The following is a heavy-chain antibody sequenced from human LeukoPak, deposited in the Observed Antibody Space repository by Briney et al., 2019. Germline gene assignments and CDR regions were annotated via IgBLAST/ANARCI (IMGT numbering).Heavy chain of an antibody. CDR3: ARSIAAPGTTAPRGRFDP. J-gene: IGHJ5*02. D-gene: IGHD6-13*01. V-gene: IGHV5-51*01. CDR2: IYPGDSDT. Sequence: GESLKISCKGSGYSFTSYWIGWVRQMPGKGLEWMGIIYPGDSDTRYSPSFQGQITISADKSISTAYLQWSGLKASDTAMYYCARSIAAPGTTAPRGRFDPWGQGTLVTVSS. CDR1: GYSFTSYW.